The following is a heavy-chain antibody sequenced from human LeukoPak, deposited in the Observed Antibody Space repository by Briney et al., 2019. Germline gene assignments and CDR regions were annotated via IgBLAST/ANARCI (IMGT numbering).Heavy chain of an antibody. CDR3: ARDLSAMFDY. Sequence: SQTLSLTCAISGDSVSSNSATWNWIRQSPSRGLEWLGRTYYRSKWYNDYAISMKGRITINPDTSKNQFSLQMSSLIVEDTAVYYCARDLSAMFDYWGQGTLVAVSS. CDR1: GDSVSSNSAT. J-gene: IGHJ4*02. CDR2: TYYRSKWYN. V-gene: IGHV6-1*01. D-gene: IGHD2-2*01.